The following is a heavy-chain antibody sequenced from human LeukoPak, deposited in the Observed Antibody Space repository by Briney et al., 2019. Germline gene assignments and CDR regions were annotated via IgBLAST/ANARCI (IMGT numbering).Heavy chain of an antibody. J-gene: IGHJ4*02. CDR2: IYYSGST. D-gene: IGHD5-24*01. Sequence: SETLSLTCTVSGGSISSYYWSWIRQPPGKGLEWIGYIYYSGSTYYNPSLKSRVTISVDTSKNQFSLKLSSVTAADTAVYYCARHLEMATIGYWGQGTLVTVSS. V-gene: IGHV4-59*04. CDR3: ARHLEMATIGY. CDR1: GGSISSYY.